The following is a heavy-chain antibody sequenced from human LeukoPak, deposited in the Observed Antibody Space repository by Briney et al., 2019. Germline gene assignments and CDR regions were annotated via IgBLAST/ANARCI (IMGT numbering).Heavy chain of an antibody. J-gene: IGHJ4*02. Sequence: GGSLRLSCAASGFTFSSYAVSWVRQAPGKGLEWVSAISGSGGSTYYADSVKGRFTISRDNSKNTLYLQMNSLRAEDTAVYYRAKDGEYSSSSQQYYFDYWGQGTLVTVSS. CDR3: AKDGEYSSSSQQYYFDY. V-gene: IGHV3-23*01. CDR1: GFTFSSYA. D-gene: IGHD6-6*01. CDR2: ISGSGGST.